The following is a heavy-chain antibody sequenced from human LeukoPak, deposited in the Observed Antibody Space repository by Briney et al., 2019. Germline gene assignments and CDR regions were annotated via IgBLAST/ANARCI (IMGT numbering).Heavy chain of an antibody. D-gene: IGHD3-9*01. Sequence: PGGSLRLSCAASGFTFSSYAMSWVRQAPGKGLEWVSGINWNGGSTGYADSVKGRFTISRDNAKNSLYLQMNSLRAEDTALYHCARNGGLTGYYFLDYWGQGTLVTVSS. CDR1: GFTFSSYA. CDR2: INWNGGST. CDR3: ARNGGLTGYYFLDY. J-gene: IGHJ4*02. V-gene: IGHV3-20*01.